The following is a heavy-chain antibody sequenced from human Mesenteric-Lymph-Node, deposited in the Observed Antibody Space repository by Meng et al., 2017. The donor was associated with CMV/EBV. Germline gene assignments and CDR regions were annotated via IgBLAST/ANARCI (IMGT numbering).Heavy chain of an antibody. J-gene: IGHJ4*02. CDR1: GYTFTGYY. D-gene: IGHD5-18*01. CDR3: ARDVGDTAMTYDY. Sequence: ASVKVSCKASGYTFTGYYMHWVRQAPGQGLEWMGWINPNSGGTNYVQKFQGRVTMTRDTYISTAYMELSRLRSDDTAMYYCARDVGDTAMTYDYWGQGTLVTVSS. CDR2: INPNSGGT. V-gene: IGHV1-2*02.